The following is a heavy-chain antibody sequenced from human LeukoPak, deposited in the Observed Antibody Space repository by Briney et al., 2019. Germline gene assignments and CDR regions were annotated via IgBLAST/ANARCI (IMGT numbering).Heavy chain of an antibody. J-gene: IGHJ4*02. CDR1: GYTFTSYY. CDR2: INPNSGGT. V-gene: IGHV1-2*02. D-gene: IGHD2-2*02. Sequence: ASVKVSCRASGYTFTSYYMHWVRQAPGQGLEWMGWINPNSGGTNYAQKFQGRVTMTRDTSISTAYMELSRLRSDDTAVYYCALFGYCSSTSCYTIAPYFDYWGQGTLVTVSS. CDR3: ALFGYCSSTSCYTIAPYFDY.